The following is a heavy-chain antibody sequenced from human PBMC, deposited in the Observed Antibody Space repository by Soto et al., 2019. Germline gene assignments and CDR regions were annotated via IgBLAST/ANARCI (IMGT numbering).Heavy chain of an antibody. V-gene: IGHV3-21*04. D-gene: IGHD5-12*01. Sequence: GGSLRLSCAASGFSFSTYSFNWVRQVPGKGLEWVSSISSYSPGSAYIYYADSVKGRFTISRDNAQNSLFLQMNSLRAEDTAVYYCAVYSGYGHGAFDIWGQGTMVTVSS. CDR2: ISSYSPGSAYI. CDR3: AVYSGYGHGAFDI. J-gene: IGHJ3*02. CDR1: GFSFSTYS.